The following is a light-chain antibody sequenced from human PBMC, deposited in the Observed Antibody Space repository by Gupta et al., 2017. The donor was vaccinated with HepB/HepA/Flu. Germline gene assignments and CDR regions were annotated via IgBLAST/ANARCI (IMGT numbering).Light chain of an antibody. J-gene: IGLJ2*01. CDR1: SSDLGGFDA. V-gene: IGLV2-14*01. Sequence: HSAPSQPAPVSGSPGQSITISCAGSSSDLGGFDAVSWYKQYPGKAPELLIYSVSNRPSGIYYRFSGSKSGNTASLTISGLQPEDEGTYYCNSFRSDFTLVVFGGGTKLTVL. CDR3: NSFRSDFTLVV. CDR2: SVS.